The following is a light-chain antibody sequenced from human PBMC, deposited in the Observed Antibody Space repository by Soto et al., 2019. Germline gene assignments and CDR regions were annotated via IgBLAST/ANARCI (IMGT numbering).Light chain of an antibody. J-gene: IGLJ1*01. CDR2: EVN. CDR1: SSEVGGYKY. CDR3: SSYAGINNLGV. Sequence: QSALTQPPSASGSPVQSVTISCTRTSSEVGGYKYVSWYQQHPGKAPKLMIFEVNKRPSGVPDRFSGSKSGNTASLTVSGLQAEDEADYYCSSYAGINNLGVFGTGTKVTVL. V-gene: IGLV2-8*01.